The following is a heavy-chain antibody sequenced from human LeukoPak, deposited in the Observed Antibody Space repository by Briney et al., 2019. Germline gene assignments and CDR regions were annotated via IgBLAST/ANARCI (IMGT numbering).Heavy chain of an antibody. V-gene: IGHV3-21*01. CDR3: ARDPYNGYYGDDYYYYMDV. J-gene: IGHJ6*03. CDR2: ITRDSIYT. CDR1: GFSFSNYN. D-gene: IGHD4-17*01. Sequence: GGSLRLSCAASGFSFSNYNMNWVRQTPGKGLEGVSSITRDSIYTFYADSVKGRFTISRDNAKNSLSLQMNSLRAEDTVVYYCARDPYNGYYGDDYYYYMDVWGKGTTVTISS.